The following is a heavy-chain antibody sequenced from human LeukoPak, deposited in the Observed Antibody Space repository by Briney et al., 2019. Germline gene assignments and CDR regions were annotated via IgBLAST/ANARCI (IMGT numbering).Heavy chain of an antibody. Sequence: PSETLSLTCTVSGGSISSYYWSWIRQPPGKGLEWIGYIYYSGSTNYNPSLKSRVTISVDTSKNQFSLKLSSVTAADTAVYYCARDLGGIVILWGQGTLVTVSS. CDR2: IYYSGST. CDR1: GGSISSYY. D-gene: IGHD1-26*01. J-gene: IGHJ4*02. CDR3: ARDLGGIVIL. V-gene: IGHV4-59*01.